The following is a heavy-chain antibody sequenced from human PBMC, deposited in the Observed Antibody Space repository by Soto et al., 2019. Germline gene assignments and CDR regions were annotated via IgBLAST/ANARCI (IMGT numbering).Heavy chain of an antibody. J-gene: IGHJ4*02. CDR2: ISYDGSNK. V-gene: IGHV3-30-3*01. CDR1: GFTFSSYA. D-gene: IGHD6-6*01. Sequence: GGSLRLSCAASGFTFSSYAMHWVRQAPGKGLEWVAVISYDGSNKYYADSVKGRFTISRDNSKNTLYLQMNSLRAEDTAVYYCARARPVCDRLDYWGQGTLVTVSS. CDR3: ARARPVCDRLDY.